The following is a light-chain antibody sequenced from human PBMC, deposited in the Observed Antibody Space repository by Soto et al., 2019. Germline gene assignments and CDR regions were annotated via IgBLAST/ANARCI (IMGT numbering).Light chain of an antibody. J-gene: IGLJ1*01. CDR2: DVS. CDR3: SSYTSSSTPPYV. V-gene: IGLV2-14*01. Sequence: QSALTQPASVSGSPGQSITISYTGTSSDVGGYNYVSWYQQHPGKAPKLMIYDVSNRHSGVSNRFSGSKSGNTASLTISGLQAEEEADYYCSSYTSSSTPPYVFGTGTKVTVL. CDR1: SSDVGGYNY.